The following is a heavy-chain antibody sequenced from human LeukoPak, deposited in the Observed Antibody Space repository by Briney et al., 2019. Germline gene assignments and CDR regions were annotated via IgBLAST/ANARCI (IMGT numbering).Heavy chain of an antibody. CDR3: AREGELGLND. V-gene: IGHV1-2*02. CDR1: GHTFTVYY. Sequence: GASVKVSCKASGHTFTVYYIHWVRQAPGQGLEWMGWITLNSGDTKHAQKFQGRVTMTSDTSITTAYMELSRLKFDDTAMYYCAREGELGLNDWGQGTLVTVSS. CDR2: ITLNSGDT. D-gene: IGHD7-27*01. J-gene: IGHJ4*02.